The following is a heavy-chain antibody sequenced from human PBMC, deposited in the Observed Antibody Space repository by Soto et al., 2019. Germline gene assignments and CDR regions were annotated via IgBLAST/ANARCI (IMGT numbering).Heavy chain of an antibody. CDR3: ARSDIVVVPAAYTDAFDI. Sequence: ASVKVSCKASGYTFTSYGISWVRQAPGQGLEWMGWISAYNGNTNYARKLQGRVTMTTDTSTSTAYMELRSLRSDDTAVYYCARSDIVVVPAAYTDAFDIWGQGTMVTVSS. V-gene: IGHV1-18*01. CDR1: GYTFTSYG. J-gene: IGHJ3*02. D-gene: IGHD2-2*01. CDR2: ISAYNGNT.